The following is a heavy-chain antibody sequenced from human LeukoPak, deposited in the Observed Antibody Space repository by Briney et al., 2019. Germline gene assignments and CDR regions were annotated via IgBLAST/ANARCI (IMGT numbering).Heavy chain of an antibody. CDR2: ISSSSSYI. CDR3: AREPGAGYYGSGNEFDY. J-gene: IGHJ4*02. CDR1: GFTFSSYS. Sequence: GGSLRLSCAASGFTFSSYSMNWVRQAPGKGLEWVSSISSSSSYIYYADSVKGRFTISRDNAKNSLYLQMNSLRAEDTAVYYCAREPGAGYYGSGNEFDYWGQGTLVTVSS. D-gene: IGHD3-10*01. V-gene: IGHV3-21*01.